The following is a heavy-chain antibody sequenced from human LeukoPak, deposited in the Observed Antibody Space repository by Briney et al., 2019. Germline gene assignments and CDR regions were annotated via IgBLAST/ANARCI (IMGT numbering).Heavy chain of an antibody. CDR3: ARVSGYPHYYLDY. CDR1: GGSISSYY. CDR2: IYYSGST. V-gene: IGHV4-59*01. J-gene: IGHJ4*02. D-gene: IGHD3-22*01. Sequence: SETLSLTCTVSGGSISSYYWSWIRQPPGKGLEWIGYIYYSGSTNYNPSLKSRVTISVDTSKNQFSLKLSSVTAADTAVYYCARVSGYPHYYLDYWGQGTLVTVSS.